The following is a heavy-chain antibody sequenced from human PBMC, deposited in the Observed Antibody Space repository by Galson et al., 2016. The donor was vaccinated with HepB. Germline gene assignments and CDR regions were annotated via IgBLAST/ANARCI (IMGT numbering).Heavy chain of an antibody. J-gene: IGHJ4*02. Sequence: SVKVSCKAFGYSFTSHYMHWVRQAPGQGLEWMGTINPSVGRTSYAQKFQGRVTMTRDTSTSTVYMELSSLRSEDTAVYYCARDDGILTGSQVDYWVQGTRVTVSS. CDR1: GYSFTSHY. V-gene: IGHV1-46*01. D-gene: IGHD3-9*01. CDR3: ARDDGILTGSQVDY. CDR2: INPSVGRT.